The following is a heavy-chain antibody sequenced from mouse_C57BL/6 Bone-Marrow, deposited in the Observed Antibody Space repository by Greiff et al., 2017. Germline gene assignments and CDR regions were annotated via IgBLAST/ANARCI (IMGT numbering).Heavy chain of an antibody. Sequence: VQLQQPGAELVKPGASVKLSCKASGYTFPNYWMHWVKQRPGQGLEWIGMMHPNGGSPDYNEKFKSEATLSVDKSSRTAYMELSSLTSEDSAVYYCARSYDYDDYTMDYWGQGTSVTVSS. D-gene: IGHD2-4*01. V-gene: IGHV1-64*01. J-gene: IGHJ4*01. CDR3: ARSYDYDDYTMDY. CDR2: MHPNGGSP. CDR1: GYTFPNYW.